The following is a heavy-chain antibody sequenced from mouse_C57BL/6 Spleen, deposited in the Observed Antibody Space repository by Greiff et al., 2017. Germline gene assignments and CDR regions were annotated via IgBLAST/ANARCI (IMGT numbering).Heavy chain of an antibody. CDR1: GYTFTDYY. CDR2: IFPGSGST. J-gene: IGHJ4*01. D-gene: IGHD1-1*01. CDR3: ARIYYGSNYAMAY. Sequence: VMLVESGPELVKPGASVKISCKASGYTFTDYYINWVKQRPGQGLEWIGWIFPGSGSTYYNEKFKGKATLTVDKSSSTAYMLLSSLTSEDSAVYFCARIYYGSNYAMAYWGQGTSVTVSS. V-gene: IGHV1-75*01.